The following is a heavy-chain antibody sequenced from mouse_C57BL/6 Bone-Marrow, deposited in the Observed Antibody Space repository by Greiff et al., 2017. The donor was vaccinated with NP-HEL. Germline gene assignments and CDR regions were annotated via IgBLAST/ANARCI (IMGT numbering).Heavy chain of an antibody. CDR2: ISNLAYSI. J-gene: IGHJ1*03. CDR1: GFTFSDYG. Sequence: EVKLVESGGGLVQPGGSLKLSCAASGFTFSDYGMAWVRQAPRKGPEWVAFISNLAYSIYYADTVTGRFTIFRENAKNTLYLEMSSLRSEDTAMYYCARPSYYYWYFDVWGTGTTVTVSS. CDR3: ARPSYYYWYFDV. D-gene: IGHD1-1*01. V-gene: IGHV5-15*04.